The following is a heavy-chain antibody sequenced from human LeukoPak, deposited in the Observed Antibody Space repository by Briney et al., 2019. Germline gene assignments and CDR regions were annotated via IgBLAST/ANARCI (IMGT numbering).Heavy chain of an antibody. J-gene: IGHJ6*02. V-gene: IGHV3-21*01. CDR2: ISSSSYI. CDR1: GFTFSSYS. D-gene: IGHD2-2*02. Sequence: GGSLRLSCAASGFTFSSYSMNWVRQAPGKGLEWVSSISSSSYIYYADSVKGRFTISRDNAKNSLYLQMNSLRAEDTAVYYCARDRSGIVVVPAAIGATYYYGMDVWGQGTTVTVSS. CDR3: ARDRSGIVVVPAAIGATYYYGMDV.